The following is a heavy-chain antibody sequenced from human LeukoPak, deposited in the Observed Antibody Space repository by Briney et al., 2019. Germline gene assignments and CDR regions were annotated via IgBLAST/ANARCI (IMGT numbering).Heavy chain of an antibody. CDR1: GYTFTSYD. CDR3: ARALVGGTEWAFDI. V-gene: IGHV1-8*01. J-gene: IGHJ3*02. D-gene: IGHD3-3*01. Sequence: ASVKVSCRASGYTFTSYDINWGRQATGQGLVWMGWMNPNSGNTGYAQKFQGRVPITRNTSISTAYMELSSLRSEDTAVYYCARALVGGTEWAFDIWGQGTMVTVSS. CDR2: MNPNSGNT.